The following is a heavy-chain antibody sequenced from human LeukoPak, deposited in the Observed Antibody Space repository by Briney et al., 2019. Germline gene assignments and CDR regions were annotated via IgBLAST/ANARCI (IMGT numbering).Heavy chain of an antibody. CDR2: INPNSGST. J-gene: IGHJ4*02. D-gene: IGHD3-3*01. CDR1: GYTLTGYY. V-gene: IGHV1-2*02. CDR3: AVRLLRFSEDY. Sequence: GASVKVSCKASGYTLTGYYMHWVRQAPGQGLEWMGWINPNSGSTNYAQKFQGRVTMTRDTSISTAYMELSRLRSDDTAVYYCAVRLLRFSEDYWGQGTLLTVSS.